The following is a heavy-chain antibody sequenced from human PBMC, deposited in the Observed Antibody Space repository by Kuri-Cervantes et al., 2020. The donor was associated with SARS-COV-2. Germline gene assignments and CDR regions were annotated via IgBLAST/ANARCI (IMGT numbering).Heavy chain of an antibody. J-gene: IGHJ3*02. CDR2: INPNSGGT. CDR3: AREGYCSRTSCSQGGPYAFDI. D-gene: IGHD2-2*01. Sequence: ASVKVSCKASGYTFTGYYMHWVRQAPGQGLEWMGWINPNSGGTNYAQKFQGRVTMTRDTSISTAYMELSRLRSEDTAVYYCAREGYCSRTSCSQGGPYAFDIWGQGTMVTVSS. V-gene: IGHV1-2*02. CDR1: GYTFTGYY.